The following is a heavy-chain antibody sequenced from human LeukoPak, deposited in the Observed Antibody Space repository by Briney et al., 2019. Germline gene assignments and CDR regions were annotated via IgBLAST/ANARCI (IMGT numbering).Heavy chain of an antibody. CDR2: IRSKSYGGTS. Sequence: PGGSLRLSCIASGFTFGVDGMSWFRQAPGKGLEWVAFIRSKSYGGTSEYAASVRGRFTVSRDDSKSIAYLQMESLKTEDTAVYYCSRDFWRSGLDFWGQGTPVTVSS. V-gene: IGHV3-49*03. CDR3: SRDFWRSGLDF. CDR1: GFTFGVDG. D-gene: IGHD2/OR15-2a*01. J-gene: IGHJ4*02.